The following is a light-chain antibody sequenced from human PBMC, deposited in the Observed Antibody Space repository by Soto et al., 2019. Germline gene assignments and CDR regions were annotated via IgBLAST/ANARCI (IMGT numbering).Light chain of an antibody. Sequence: DIQLTQSPSFLSASVGDRVTITCRVSQGISSYLAWYQQKPGKAPKLLIYSASTLQSGVPSRFSGSGSGTGFTLTISSLQPEDFATYYCQQLNSYPRTFGPGTKVDIK. V-gene: IGKV1-9*01. CDR1: QGISSY. CDR3: QQLNSYPRT. J-gene: IGKJ3*01. CDR2: SAS.